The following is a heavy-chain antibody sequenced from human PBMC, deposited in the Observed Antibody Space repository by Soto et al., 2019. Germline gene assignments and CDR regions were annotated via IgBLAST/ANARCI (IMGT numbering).Heavy chain of an antibody. CDR1: GGSFSGYY. CDR2: INHSGST. D-gene: IGHD2-8*02. V-gene: IGHV4-34*01. CDR3: ARDKITGRFDY. J-gene: IGHJ4*02. Sequence: PLETLSLTWAVYGGSFSGYYWTWIRQPPGTGLEWIGEINHSGSTNYNPSLKSRVTISVDTSKNQFSLKLTSVTAADTAVYYCARDKITGRFDYWGQGTLVTVSS.